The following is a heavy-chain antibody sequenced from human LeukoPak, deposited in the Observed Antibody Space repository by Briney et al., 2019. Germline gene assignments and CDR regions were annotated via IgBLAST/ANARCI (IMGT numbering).Heavy chain of an antibody. V-gene: IGHV3-33*01. CDR2: IWHDGGKR. J-gene: IGHJ5*02. D-gene: IGHD3-22*01. CDR1: GFTFSYYG. CDR3: ARDADTSEFFSWLDL. Sequence: PGGFLRLSCAASGFTFSYYGMQWVRQAPGKGLEWVALIWHDGGKRYYADSVKGRFTISRDNSKNTLYLQMTTLRAEDTAVYYCARDADTSEFFSWLDLWGQGTLVTVSS.